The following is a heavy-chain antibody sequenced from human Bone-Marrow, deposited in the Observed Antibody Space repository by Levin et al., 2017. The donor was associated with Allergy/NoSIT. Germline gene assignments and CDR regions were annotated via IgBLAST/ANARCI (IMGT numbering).Heavy chain of an antibody. J-gene: IGHJ3*02. Sequence: GESLKISCAASGFTFSYAWMTWVRQAPGKGLEWVGRIKSKTNGETTDYAAPVKGRFTISRDDSKNTVYLQMNSLKTEDTAVYYCTSGFCSGGKCHYDDAFDSWGQGTMVIVSS. CDR2: IKSKTNGETT. D-gene: IGHD2-15*01. CDR1: GFTFSYAW. V-gene: IGHV3-15*01. CDR3: TSGFCSGGKCHYDDAFDS.